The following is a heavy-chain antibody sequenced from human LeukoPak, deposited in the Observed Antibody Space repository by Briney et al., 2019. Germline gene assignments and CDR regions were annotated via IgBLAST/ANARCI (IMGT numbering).Heavy chain of an antibody. Sequence: KSSETLSLTCTVSGGSISSGDYYWSWIRQPPGKGLEWIGYIYYSGSTYYNPSLKSRVTISVDKSKNQFSLKLSSVTAADTAVYYCARDGCSSTSCYLPGAFDPWGQGTLVTVSS. J-gene: IGHJ5*02. CDR2: IYYSGST. CDR1: GGSISSGDYY. D-gene: IGHD2-2*01. CDR3: ARDGCSSTSCYLPGAFDP. V-gene: IGHV4-30-4*01.